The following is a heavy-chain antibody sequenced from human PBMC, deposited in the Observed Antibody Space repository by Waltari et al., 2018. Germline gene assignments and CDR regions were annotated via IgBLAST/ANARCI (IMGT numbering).Heavy chain of an antibody. V-gene: IGHV4-59*08. CDR3: ARRKGLSTSSWYYFDH. J-gene: IGHJ4*02. CDR2: IYYSGST. Sequence: WIRQPPGKGLELIGYIYYSGSTSYNASLKSRVTISVDTSKNQFSLRLRSVTAADTAVYYCARRKGLSTSSWYYFDHWGQGTLVTVSS. D-gene: IGHD6-13*01.